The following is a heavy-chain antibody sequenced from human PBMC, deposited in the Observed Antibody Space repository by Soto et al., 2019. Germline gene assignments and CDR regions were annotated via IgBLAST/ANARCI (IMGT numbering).Heavy chain of an antibody. J-gene: IGHJ4*02. Sequence: GGSLRLSCTASGFAFSNYCIHWVRQAPCRGLEWVAVIWSDGTKKFYAGSVRGRFTISRDNSKNTIYLQMNSLRAEDTAVYYCARDWWEEPPGKETVRQFDYWGQGTLLTVSS. CDR2: IWSDGTKK. D-gene: IGHD1-26*01. V-gene: IGHV3-33*01. CDR3: ARDWWEEPPGKETVRQFDY. CDR1: GFAFSNYC.